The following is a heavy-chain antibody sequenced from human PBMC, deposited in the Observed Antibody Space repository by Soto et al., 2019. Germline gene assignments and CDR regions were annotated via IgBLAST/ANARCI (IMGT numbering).Heavy chain of an antibody. CDR1: GFTFSTYG. V-gene: IGHV3-33*01. J-gene: IGHJ4*02. CDR3: ARDLGAFNYGSAYFDY. D-gene: IGHD3-10*01. CDR2: IWYDGSNQ. Sequence: GGSLRLSCAPSGFTFSTYGMHWVRQAPGKGLEWVAVIWYDGSNQYYADSVKGRFTISRDNSKNMLYLQMNSLGAEDTAVYYCARDLGAFNYGSAYFDYWGQGTPVTVS.